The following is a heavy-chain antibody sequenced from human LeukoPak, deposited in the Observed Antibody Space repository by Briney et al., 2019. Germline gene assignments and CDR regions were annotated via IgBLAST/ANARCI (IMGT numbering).Heavy chain of an antibody. CDR3: ARGVGFSSSWYSVAFGY. V-gene: IGHV1-46*01. Sequence: ASVKVSCKASGYTFTSYYMHWVRQAPGQGLEWMGIINPSGGSTSYAQRFQGRVTMTRDTSTSTVYMELSSLRSEDTAVYYCARGVGFSSSWYSVAFGYWGQGTLVTVSS. CDR1: GYTFTSYY. D-gene: IGHD6-13*01. J-gene: IGHJ4*02. CDR2: INPSGGST.